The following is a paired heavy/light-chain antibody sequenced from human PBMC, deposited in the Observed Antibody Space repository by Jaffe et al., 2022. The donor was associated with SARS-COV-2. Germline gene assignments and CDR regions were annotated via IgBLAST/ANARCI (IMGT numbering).Heavy chain of an antibody. Sequence: QVQLQESGPGLVKPSETLSLTCSVSGYSISSGFYWGWIRQPPGKGLEWIGSMFHSGSTSYNPSLRSRVTISVDTSKNQLSLKLSSVTAADTAVYYCARGIAVAGKEDPWGQGTLVTVSS. D-gene: IGHD6-19*01. J-gene: IGHJ5*02. CDR1: GYSISSGFY. V-gene: IGHV4-38-2*02. CDR3: ARGIAVAGKEDP. CDR2: MFHSGST.
Light chain of an antibody. J-gene: IGKJ4*01. CDR1: QDISDY. V-gene: IGKV1-33*01. CDR3: QQYDYLPVT. Sequence: DIQMTQSPSSLSASVGDRVTITCQASQDISDYLNWYQQKPGKAPKLLIYDASNLETGVPSRFSGSGSGTDFTFTISSLQPEDIATYYCQQYDYLPVTFGGGTKVEIK. CDR2: DAS.